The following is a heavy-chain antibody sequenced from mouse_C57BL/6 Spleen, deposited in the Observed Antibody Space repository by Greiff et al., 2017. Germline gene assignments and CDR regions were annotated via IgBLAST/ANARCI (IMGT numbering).Heavy chain of an antibody. J-gene: IGHJ2*01. CDR3: AIRGTTVVATPYYFDY. V-gene: IGHV14-2*01. CDR1: GFNIKDYY. D-gene: IGHD1-1*01. Sequence: VQLQQSGAELVKPGASVKLSCTASGFNIKDYYMHWVKQRTEQGLEWIGRIDPEDGETKYAPKFQGKATITADTSSNTAYLQLSSLTSEDTAVYYWAIRGTTVVATPYYFDYWGQGTTLTVSS. CDR2: IDPEDGET.